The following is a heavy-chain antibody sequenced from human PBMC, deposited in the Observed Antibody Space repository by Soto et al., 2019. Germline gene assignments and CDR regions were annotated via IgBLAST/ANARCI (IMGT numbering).Heavy chain of an antibody. D-gene: IGHD6-13*01. Sequence: QVQLVESGGGVVQPGRSLRLSCAASGFDFNTYGLHWVRQAPGKGLEWVAAISFDGGSQYYADSVKGRFTISRDKSNSTLYLQMNSLGAEDTATYCCAKDSSVTAAGSGGWFDPWGPGTLVIVSS. V-gene: IGHV3-30*18. J-gene: IGHJ5*02. CDR2: ISFDGGSQ. CDR3: AKDSSVTAAGSGGWFDP. CDR1: GFDFNTYG.